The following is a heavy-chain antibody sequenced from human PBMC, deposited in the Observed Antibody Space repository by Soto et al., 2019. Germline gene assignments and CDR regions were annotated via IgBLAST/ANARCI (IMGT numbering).Heavy chain of an antibody. CDR3: AKGPHYYDSNRALDS. CDR2: ISWNSGSI. V-gene: IGHV3-9*01. J-gene: IGHJ4*02. CDR1: AFTFDDYA. Sequence: ALRLSCAASAFTFDDYAMHWVRQAPGKGLEWVSCISWNSGSIGYADSVKGRFTISRDNAKNSLYLQMNSLRAEDTALYYCAKGPHYYDSNRALDSWGQGTLVTVSS. D-gene: IGHD3-22*01.